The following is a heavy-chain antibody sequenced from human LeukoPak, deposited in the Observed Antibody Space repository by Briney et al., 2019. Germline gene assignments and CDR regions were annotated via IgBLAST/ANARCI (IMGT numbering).Heavy chain of an antibody. CDR3: ARAVAATGGRFSLGY. J-gene: IGHJ4*02. D-gene: IGHD6-19*01. V-gene: IGHV4/OR15-8*02. CDR1: GDSISNSNW. Sequence: PSETLTLTCAVSGDSISNSNWWSWVRQPPGKGLEWVGEISHSGNFNYNPSLKSRVIISMDKSKNHFSLKLSSITVADTAIYYCARAVAATGGRFSLGYWGQGTLVTVSS. CDR2: ISHSGNF.